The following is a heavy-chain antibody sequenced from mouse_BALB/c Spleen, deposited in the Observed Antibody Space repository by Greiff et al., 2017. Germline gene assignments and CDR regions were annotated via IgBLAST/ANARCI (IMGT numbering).Heavy chain of an antibody. CDR1: GFNIKDTY. CDR2: IDPANGNT. CDR3: AREGDYDGGDY. Sequence: VQLQQSGAELVKPGASVKLSCTASGFNIKDTYMHWVKQRPEQGLEWIGRIDPANGNTKYDPKFQGKATITADTSSNTAYMQLSSLTSEDSAVYFCAREGDYDGGDYWGQGTSVTVSS. J-gene: IGHJ4*01. D-gene: IGHD2-4*01. V-gene: IGHV14-3*02.